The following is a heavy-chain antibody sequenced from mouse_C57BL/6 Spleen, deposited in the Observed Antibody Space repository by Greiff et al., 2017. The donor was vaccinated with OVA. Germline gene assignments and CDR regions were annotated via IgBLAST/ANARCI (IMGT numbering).Heavy chain of an antibody. D-gene: IGHD1-1*01. CDR2: IYPGDGDT. CDR3: ARSYLRATGVDWYFDV. CDR1: GYAFSSSW. Sequence: VQLQQSGPELVKPGASVKISCKASGYAFSSSWMNWVKQRPGKGLEWIGRIYPGDGDTNYNGKFKGKATLTADKSSSTAYMQLSSLTSEDSAVYFCARSYLRATGVDWYFDVWGTGTTVTVSS. J-gene: IGHJ1*03. V-gene: IGHV1-82*01.